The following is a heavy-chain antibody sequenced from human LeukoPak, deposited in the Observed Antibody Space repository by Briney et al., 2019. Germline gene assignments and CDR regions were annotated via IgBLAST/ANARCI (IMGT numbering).Heavy chain of an antibody. Sequence: GGSLRLSCSASGFTFSSYGMSWVRQAPGKGLEWVSGLSGSGGTTYYVDSVKGRFTISRDNSKNTLYLQMNSLRAEDTAVYYCVVQEGSSWYNYWGQGTLVTVSS. CDR2: LSGSGGTT. J-gene: IGHJ4*02. CDR1: GFTFSSYG. CDR3: VVQEGSSWYNY. V-gene: IGHV3-23*01. D-gene: IGHD6-13*01.